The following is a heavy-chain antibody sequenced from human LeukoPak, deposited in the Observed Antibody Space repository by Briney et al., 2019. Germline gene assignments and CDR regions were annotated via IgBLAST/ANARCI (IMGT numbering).Heavy chain of an antibody. J-gene: IGHJ3*02. V-gene: IGHV1-46*01. CDR3: ARTMTTVTTAIFDI. Sequence: GASVKVSCKASGYTFTSYYMHWVRQAPGQGLEWMGIINPSGGSTSYAQKFQGRVTMTRDTSTSTVCMDLSSLRSEDTAVYYCARTMTTVTTAIFDISGQGTMVTVSS. D-gene: IGHD4-17*01. CDR1: GYTFTSYY. CDR2: INPSGGST.